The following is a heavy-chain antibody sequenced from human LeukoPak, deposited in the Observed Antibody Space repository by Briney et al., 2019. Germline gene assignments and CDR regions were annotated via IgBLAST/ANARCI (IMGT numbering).Heavy chain of an antibody. V-gene: IGHV3-23*01. CDR3: ARDGQLGGYFDY. D-gene: IGHD6-6*01. Sequence: HPGGSLRLSCAASGFTFSSYAMTWVRQAPGKGLEWVSGISESGHSTNYADSVKGRCTMSRDNSKNTLYLQMNSLRAEDTAVYYCARDGQLGGYFDYWGQGTLVTVSS. CDR2: ISESGHST. J-gene: IGHJ4*02. CDR1: GFTFSSYA.